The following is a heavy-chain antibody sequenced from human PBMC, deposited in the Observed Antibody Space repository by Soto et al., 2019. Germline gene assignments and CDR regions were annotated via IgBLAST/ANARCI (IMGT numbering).Heavy chain of an antibody. V-gene: IGHV1-18*01. J-gene: IGHJ5*02. CDR1: GYTFTSYG. D-gene: IGHD3-9*01. CDR3: ARVSPPIFWCREGWFDP. Sequence: QVQLVQSGAEVKKPGASVKVSCKASGYTFTSYGISWVRQAPGQGLEWMGWISAYNGNTNYAQKLQGRVTMTTDTSTSPAYMELRSLRSDDTAVYYCARVSPPIFWCREGWFDPWGQGTLVTVSS. CDR2: ISAYNGNT.